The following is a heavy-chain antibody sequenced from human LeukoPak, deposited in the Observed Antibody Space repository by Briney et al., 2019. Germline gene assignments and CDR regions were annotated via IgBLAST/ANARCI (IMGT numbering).Heavy chain of an antibody. CDR3: ARGSAYGGPFDF. V-gene: IGHV1-69*13. CDR1: GGTFSSYA. CDR2: IIPMFGTT. D-gene: IGHD4-23*01. Sequence: GASVKVSCKASGGTFSSYAISWVRQAPGQGLEWMGGIIPMFGTTNYAQKFQGRVTITADESTSTAYMELSSLRSEDTAVYYCARGSAYGGPFDFWGQGTLVTVSS. J-gene: IGHJ4*02.